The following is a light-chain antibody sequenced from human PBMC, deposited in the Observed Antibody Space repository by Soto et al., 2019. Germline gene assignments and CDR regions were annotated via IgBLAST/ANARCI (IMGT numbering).Light chain of an antibody. J-gene: IGLJ2*01. CDR2: SNN. V-gene: IGLV1-44*01. CDR1: SSNIGRDT. CDR3: ATWDDSLNGPV. Sequence: QSVLTQPPSASGTPGQRVTISCSGSSSNIGRDTVNWYQQLPGTAPKLLIYSNNRRPAGVPDRFSGSKSGTSGSLAISGLLSEDEADYYCATWDDSLNGPVFGGGTKLTVL.